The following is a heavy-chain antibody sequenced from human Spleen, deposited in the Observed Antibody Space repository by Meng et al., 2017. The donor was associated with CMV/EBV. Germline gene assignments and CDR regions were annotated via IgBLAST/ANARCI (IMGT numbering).Heavy chain of an antibody. J-gene: IGHJ4*02. V-gene: IGHV5-51*01. CDR2: IYSGDSDT. CDR3: ARLFGGGPDY. CDR1: GYIFTNYW. D-gene: IGHD3-10*01. Sequence: GGSLRLSCKASGYIFTNYWIGWVRQMPGKGLEWLGIIYSGDSDTRYSPSFQGQVTISADKSINTAYLQWSGLKASDTAMYYCARLFGGGPDYWGQGTLVTVSS.